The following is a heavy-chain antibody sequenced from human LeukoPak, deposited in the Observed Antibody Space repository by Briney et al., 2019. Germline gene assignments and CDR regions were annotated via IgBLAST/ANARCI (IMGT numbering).Heavy chain of an antibody. Sequence: GGSLRLSCAASGFTFSYYWIHWVRHAPGKGLVWVAHISRDGSDTTYADSVKGRFTISRDNAKNTVYLQINSLRAEDTAVYYCLRDIYTRTNWYLGQGWFDPWGQGTLVTVPS. J-gene: IGHJ5*02. CDR3: LRDIYTRTNWYLGQGWFDP. CDR1: GFTFSYYW. D-gene: IGHD6-13*01. CDR2: ISRDGSDT. V-gene: IGHV3-74*01.